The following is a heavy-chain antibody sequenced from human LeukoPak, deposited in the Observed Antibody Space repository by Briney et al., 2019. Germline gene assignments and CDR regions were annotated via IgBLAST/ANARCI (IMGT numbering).Heavy chain of an antibody. V-gene: IGHV4-61*02. CDR3: ARASDYYDSSGYRGSFDI. Sequence: SQTLSVTCTVSGGSLSSGNYYWRWIRQPAGKGLEWMGRFYSGGSTTYNPSLKSRVTISADTAKIQVSLKMSYVTAADTAVYYCARASDYYDSSGYRGSFDIWGQGTIVTVSS. J-gene: IGHJ3*02. CDR2: FYSGGST. CDR1: GGSLSSGNYY. D-gene: IGHD3-22*01.